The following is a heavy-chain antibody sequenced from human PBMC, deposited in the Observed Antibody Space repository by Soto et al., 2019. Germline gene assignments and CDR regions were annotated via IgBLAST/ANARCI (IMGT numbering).Heavy chain of an antibody. CDR1: GYTFTSYG. Sequence: ASVKVSCKASGYTFTSYGISWVRQAPGQGLEWMGIINPSGGSTSYAQKFQGRVTMTTDTSTSTAYMELRSLRSDDTAVYYCARTPPLEPVHFDYWGQGTLVTVSS. J-gene: IGHJ4*02. D-gene: IGHD2-15*01. V-gene: IGHV1-18*01. CDR2: INPSGGST. CDR3: ARTPPLEPVHFDY.